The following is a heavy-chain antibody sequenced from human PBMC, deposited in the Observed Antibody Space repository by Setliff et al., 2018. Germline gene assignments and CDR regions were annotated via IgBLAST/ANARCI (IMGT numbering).Heavy chain of an antibody. J-gene: IGHJ5*02. Sequence: SETLSLTCTVSGGSFTYYYWTWLRQSPGKGLEWIGEINHTGATNYSPSLKSRVTISIDTSNYQFSLKVNSVTAADTAVYYCARGRNVEPRLLDTWGQGTLVTVSS. CDR1: GGSFTYYY. V-gene: IGHV4-34*01. CDR2: INHTGAT. D-gene: IGHD6-6*01. CDR3: ARGRNVEPRLLDT.